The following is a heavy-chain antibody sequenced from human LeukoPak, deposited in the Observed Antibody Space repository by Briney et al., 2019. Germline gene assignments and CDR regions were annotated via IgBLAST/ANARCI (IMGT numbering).Heavy chain of an antibody. V-gene: IGHV3-66*01. Sequence: PGGSLRLSCAASGFTFSSSEMNWVRQARAKGLEWVSVIYSGGSTFYADSVKGRFTISRDNSKNTLYLQMNSLRAEDTAVYYCASDSYSPEYFQHWGQGTLVTVSS. J-gene: IGHJ1*01. CDR1: GFTFSSSE. CDR3: ASDSYSPEYFQH. D-gene: IGHD2-15*01. CDR2: IYSGGST.